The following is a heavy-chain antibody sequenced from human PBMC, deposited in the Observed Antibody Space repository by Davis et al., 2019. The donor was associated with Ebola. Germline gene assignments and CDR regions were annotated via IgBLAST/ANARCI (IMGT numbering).Heavy chain of an antibody. CDR3: TTRDSSSHSADY. CDR1: GGTFSSYA. Sequence: SVKVSCKASGGTFSSYAISWVRQAPGQGLEWMGGIIPIFDTANYAQKFQGRVTITADESTSTAYMELSSLRSEDTAVYYCTTRDSSSHSADYWGQGTLVTVSS. CDR2: IIPIFDTA. D-gene: IGHD6-13*01. J-gene: IGHJ4*02. V-gene: IGHV1-69*13.